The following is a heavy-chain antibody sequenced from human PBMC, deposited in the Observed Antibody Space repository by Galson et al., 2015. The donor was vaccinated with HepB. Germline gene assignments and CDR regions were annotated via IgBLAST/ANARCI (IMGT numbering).Heavy chain of an antibody. J-gene: IGHJ5*02. Sequence: SVKVSCKASGYTFTGYYMHWVRQAPGQGLEWMGWINPNSGGTNYAQKFQGRVTMTRDTSISTAYMELSRLRSDDTAVYYCARDRGDIVAVPAAIRWWFDPWGQGTLVTVSS. V-gene: IGHV1-2*02. CDR1: GYTFTGYY. CDR2: INPNSGGT. D-gene: IGHD2-2*02. CDR3: ARDRGDIVAVPAAIRWWFDP.